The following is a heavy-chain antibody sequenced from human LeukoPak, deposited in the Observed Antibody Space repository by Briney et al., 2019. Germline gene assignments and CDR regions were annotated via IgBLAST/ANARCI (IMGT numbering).Heavy chain of an antibody. CDR2: ISGGGGTT. V-gene: IGHV3-23*01. J-gene: IGHJ4*02. CDR1: EFTFSSYA. D-gene: IGHD3-10*01. Sequence: RPGGSLRLSCAASEFTFSSYAMSWVRQAPGKGLEWVSTISGGGGTTYYADSVKGRFTISRDNSKDTLYLQMNSLRAEDMAVYYCAKAKGDYGSGSYSRTFDYWGQGTLVTVSS. CDR3: AKAKGDYGSGSYSRTFDY.